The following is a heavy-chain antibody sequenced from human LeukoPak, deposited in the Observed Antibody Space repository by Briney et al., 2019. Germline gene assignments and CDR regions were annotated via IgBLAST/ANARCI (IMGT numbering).Heavy chain of an antibody. CDR2: IKHSGST. J-gene: IGHJ4*02. D-gene: IGHD3-10*01. CDR3: ARTYYGSGSPFY. Sequence: PSETLSLTCAVYGGSFSGYYWSWIRQPPGKGLEWIGAIKHSGSTNYNPSLKSRVTISLDTSKNQFFLKLSSVTAADTAVYYCARTYYGSGSPFYWGQGTLVTVSS. V-gene: IGHV4-34*01. CDR1: GGSFSGYY.